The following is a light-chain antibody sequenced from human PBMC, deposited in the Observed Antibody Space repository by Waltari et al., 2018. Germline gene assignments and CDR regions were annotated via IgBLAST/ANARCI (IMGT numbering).Light chain of an antibody. J-gene: IGLJ2*01. Sequence: SFVLTQPPSMSVAPGKTARIPCGGTNIGSETVHWYQQKPGQAPVLVIRDDTDRPSGIPERFTGSNSGNTATLTISRVEAGDEADYYCQVWDSSSDHVIFGGGTMLTVL. CDR2: DDT. V-gene: IGLV3-21*03. CDR3: QVWDSSSDHVI. CDR1: NIGSET.